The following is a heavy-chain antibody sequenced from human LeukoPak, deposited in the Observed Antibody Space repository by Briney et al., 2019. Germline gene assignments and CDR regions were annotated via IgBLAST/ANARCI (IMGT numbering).Heavy chain of an antibody. Sequence: GRSLRLSCAASGFTFSSYGMHWVRQAPGKGLEWVAVISYDGSNKYYADSVKGRFTISRDNSKNTLYLQMNSLRAEDTAVYYCAKKEQALDYWGQGTLVTVSS. CDR2: ISYDGSNK. D-gene: IGHD1/OR15-1a*01. CDR1: GFTFSSYG. V-gene: IGHV3-30*18. CDR3: AKKEQALDY. J-gene: IGHJ4*02.